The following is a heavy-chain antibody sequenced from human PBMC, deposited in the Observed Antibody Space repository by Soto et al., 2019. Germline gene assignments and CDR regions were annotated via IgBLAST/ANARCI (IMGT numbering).Heavy chain of an antibody. V-gene: IGHV4-4*07. D-gene: IGHD1-1*01. J-gene: IGHJ5*02. CDR1: GASISGFY. Sequence: SWGTLSLTCTVSGASISGFYWSWIRKSAGKGLEWIGRIYATGTTDYNPSLKSRVMMSVDTSKKQFSLKLRSVTAADTAVYYCVRDGTKTLRDWFDPWGQGISVTVSS. CDR3: VRDGTKTLRDWFDP. CDR2: IYATGTT.